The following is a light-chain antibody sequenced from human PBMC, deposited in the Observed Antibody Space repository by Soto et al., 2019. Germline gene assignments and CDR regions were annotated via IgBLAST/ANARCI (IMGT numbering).Light chain of an antibody. CDR3: CSYAGSSTSYV. CDR1: SNDIGSYDY. Sequence: QSVLTQPTSVSGSPGQSITISCTGNSNDIGSYDYVSWYQQHPGKAPRLLIHGVRNRPSGISSRFSASKSGLTASLTISGLQAEDEADYYCCSYAGSSTSYVFGTGTKVTVL. J-gene: IGLJ1*01. V-gene: IGLV2-14*01. CDR2: GVR.